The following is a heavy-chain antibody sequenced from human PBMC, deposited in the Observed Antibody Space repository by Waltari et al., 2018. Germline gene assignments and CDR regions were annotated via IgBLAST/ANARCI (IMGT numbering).Heavy chain of an antibody. J-gene: IGHJ2*01. V-gene: IGHV4-30-2*01. Sequence: QVQLQESGPGLVKPSQTLSLTCPVSGGSISSGGYYWSWIRKRAGQGREWIGYIFHSGTTDYNPSLKSRVTISVDRSKNQFSLKLSSVTAADTAVYYCARGKVTIFGVVITYWYFDLWGRGTLVTVSS. D-gene: IGHD3-3*01. CDR2: IFHSGTT. CDR1: GGSISSGGYY. CDR3: ARGKVTIFGVVITYWYFDL.